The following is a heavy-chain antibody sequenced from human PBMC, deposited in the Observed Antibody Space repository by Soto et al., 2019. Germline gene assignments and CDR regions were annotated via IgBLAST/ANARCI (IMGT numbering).Heavy chain of an antibody. CDR2: IYHSGTT. CDR1: GGSISSSNW. D-gene: IGHD3-10*01. J-gene: IGHJ4*02. Sequence: SETLSLTCAVSGGSISSSNWWSWVRQPPGKGLEWIGEIYHSGTTNYSPSLKSRVTISVDKSKNQFSLKLSSVTAADTAVYYCARQPGGSGSYAQFDYWGQGTLVTVS. V-gene: IGHV4-4*02. CDR3: ARQPGGSGSYAQFDY.